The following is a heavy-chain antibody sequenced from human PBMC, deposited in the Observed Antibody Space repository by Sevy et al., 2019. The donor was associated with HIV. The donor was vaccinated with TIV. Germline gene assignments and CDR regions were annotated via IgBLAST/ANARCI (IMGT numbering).Heavy chain of an antibody. CDR2: ISAYNGNT. J-gene: IGHJ6*02. V-gene: IGHV1-18*01. Sequence: ASVKVSCKASGYTFTSYGISWVRQAPGQGLEWMGWISAYNGNTNYAQKLQGRVTMTTDTSTSTAYMELRSLRSDDTAVYYCARDIVVVPAANGDYYYYGMDVWDQGTTVTVSS. D-gene: IGHD2-2*01. CDR3: ARDIVVVPAANGDYYYYGMDV. CDR1: GYTFTSYG.